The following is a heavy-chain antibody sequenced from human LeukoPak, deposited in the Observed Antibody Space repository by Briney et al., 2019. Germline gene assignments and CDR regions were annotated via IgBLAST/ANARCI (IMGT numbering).Heavy chain of an antibody. CDR3: ARVADYYGSGSYAYYYYMDV. D-gene: IGHD3-10*01. CDR1: GGTFSSSA. Sequence: GASVKVSCKASGGTFSSSAISWVRQAPGQGLEWMGWMNPNSGNTGYAQKFQGRVTMTRNTSISTAYMELSSLRSEDTAVYYCARVADYYGSGSYAYYYYMDVWGKGTTVTISS. CDR2: MNPNSGNT. J-gene: IGHJ6*03. V-gene: IGHV1-8*02.